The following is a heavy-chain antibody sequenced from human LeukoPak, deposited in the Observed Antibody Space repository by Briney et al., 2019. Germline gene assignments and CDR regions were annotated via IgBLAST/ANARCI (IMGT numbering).Heavy chain of an antibody. CDR2: IYYSGST. CDR3: ARPNEPNYDFWRL. Sequence: PSKTLSLTCTVSGGSISSSSYYWGWIRQPPGKGLEWIGSIYYSGSTYYNPSLKSRVTISVDTSKNQFSLKLSSVTAADTAVYYCARPNEPNYDFWRLWGQGTLVTVSS. CDR1: GGSISSSSYY. D-gene: IGHD3-3*01. V-gene: IGHV4-39*01. J-gene: IGHJ4*02.